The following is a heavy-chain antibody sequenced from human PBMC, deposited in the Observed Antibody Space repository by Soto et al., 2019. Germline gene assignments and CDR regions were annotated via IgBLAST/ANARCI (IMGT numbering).Heavy chain of an antibody. CDR1: GYTLTSYY. V-gene: IGHV1-46*01. D-gene: IGHD1-26*01. CDR3: ARDIGTARYYYYGMVV. Sequence: ASVKVSCKASGYTLTSYYMHWVRQAPGQGLEWMGIINPSGGSTSYAQKLQGRVTMTRDTSTSTVYMELSSLRSEDTAVYYCARDIGTARYYYYGMVVWGQGTTVTVSS. J-gene: IGHJ6*02. CDR2: INPSGGST.